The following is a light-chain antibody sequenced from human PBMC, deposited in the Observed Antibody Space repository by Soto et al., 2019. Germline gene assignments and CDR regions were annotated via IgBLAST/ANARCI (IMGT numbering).Light chain of an antibody. CDR3: QQYGSSLSWT. CDR1: QGIRND. CDR2: AAS. J-gene: IGKJ1*01. V-gene: IGKV1-6*01. Sequence: AIQLTQSPASLSASVGDRVTITCRASQGIRNDLGWYQQKPGKAPKLLIYAASSLQSGVPSRFSGSASGTDFTLTISRLEPEDFAVYYCQQYGSSLSWTFGQGTKVDIK.